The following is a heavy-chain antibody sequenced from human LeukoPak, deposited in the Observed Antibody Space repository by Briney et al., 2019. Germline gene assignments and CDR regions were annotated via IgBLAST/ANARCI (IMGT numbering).Heavy chain of an antibody. Sequence: SETLSLTCAVYGGSFGGYYWSWVRQPPGKGLEWIGEINHSGSTNYNPSLKSRVTISVDTSKNQFSLKLSSVTAADTAVYYCARPITMIVTINPHAFDIWGQGTMVTVSS. CDR1: GGSFGGYY. CDR2: INHSGST. V-gene: IGHV4-34*01. CDR3: ARPITMIVTINPHAFDI. J-gene: IGHJ3*02. D-gene: IGHD3-22*01.